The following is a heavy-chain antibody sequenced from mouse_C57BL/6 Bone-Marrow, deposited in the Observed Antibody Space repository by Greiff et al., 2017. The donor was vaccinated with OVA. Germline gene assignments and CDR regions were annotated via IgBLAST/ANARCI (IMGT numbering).Heavy chain of an antibody. V-gene: IGHV10-1*01. J-gene: IGHJ4*01. CDR2: IRSKSNNSAT. Sequence: EVQLVESGGGLVQPKGSLKLSCAASGFSFNTYAMNWVRQAPGKGLEWVARIRSKSNNSATYYADSGKDRFTTSRDESESMLYLRMNNVKTEDTAMYYCVKHSSGYYAMDYWGQGTSVTVSS. CDR1: GFSFNTYA. CDR3: VKHSSGYYAMDY. D-gene: IGHD3-2*02.